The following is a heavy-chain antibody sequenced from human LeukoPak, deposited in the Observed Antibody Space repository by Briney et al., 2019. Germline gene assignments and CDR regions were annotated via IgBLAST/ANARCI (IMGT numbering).Heavy chain of an antibody. J-gene: IGHJ6*03. Sequence: GGSLRLSCAASGFTFSSYWMSWVSQAPGKGLEWVANIKQDGSEKYYVDSVKGRFTISRDNAKNTLYLQMNSLRADDTAVYYCSREVGYYFYYMDVWGKGTTVTVSS. CDR1: GFTFSSYW. V-gene: IGHV3-7*01. CDR3: SREVGYYFYYMDV. D-gene: IGHD3-10*01. CDR2: IKQDGSEK.